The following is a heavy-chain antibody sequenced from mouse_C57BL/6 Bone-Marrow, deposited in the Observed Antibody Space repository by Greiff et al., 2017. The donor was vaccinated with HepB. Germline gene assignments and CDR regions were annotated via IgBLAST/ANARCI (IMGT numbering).Heavy chain of an antibody. V-gene: IGHV3-6*01. CDR3: ARGYYGFFDY. CDR2: ISYDGSN. CDR1: GYSITSGYY. J-gene: IGHJ2*01. D-gene: IGHD1-1*01. Sequence: VQLKESGPGLVKPSQSLSLTCSVTGYSITSGYYWNWIRQFPGNKLEWMGYISYDGSNNYNPSLKNRISITRDTSKNQFFLKLNSVTTEDTATYYCARGYYGFFDYWGQGTTLTVSS.